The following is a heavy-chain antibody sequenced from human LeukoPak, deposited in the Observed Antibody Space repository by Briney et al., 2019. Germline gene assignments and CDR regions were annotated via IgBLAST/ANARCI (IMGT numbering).Heavy chain of an antibody. CDR1: GFTFSNYG. Sequence: LTGGSLRLSCAASGFTFSNYGMNWVRQAPGKGLEWVAVIWSDGRNKYYADSVKGRFTISRDNSKNTLYLQMNSLRADDTAAYYCAKNGVYCDVHCPADYWGQGTLVTVSS. J-gene: IGHJ4*02. D-gene: IGHD2-21*02. CDR2: IWSDGRNK. CDR3: AKNGVYCDVHCPADY. V-gene: IGHV3-33*06.